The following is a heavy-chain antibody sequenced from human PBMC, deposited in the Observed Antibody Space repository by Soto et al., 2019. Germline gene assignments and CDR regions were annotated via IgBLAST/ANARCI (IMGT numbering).Heavy chain of an antibody. CDR2: INPNNGGT. J-gene: IGHJ4*02. CDR1: GYTFTGSY. CDR3: ARDPITGPGVWYVDS. Sequence: QVQLVQSGAEVKKPGASVKVSCKASGYTFTGSYIHWGRQAPGQGLEWMGLINPNNGGTNYTQKFQGWVTMTGDTSISTADMELNRLRSDDTAVYYCARDPITGPGVWYVDSWGQGTLVTVSS. V-gene: IGHV1-2*04. D-gene: IGHD1-20*01.